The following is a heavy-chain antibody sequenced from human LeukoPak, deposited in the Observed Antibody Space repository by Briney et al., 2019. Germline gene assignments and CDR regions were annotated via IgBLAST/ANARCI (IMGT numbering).Heavy chain of an antibody. Sequence: ASVKVSCKASGYTFTSYYMHWVRQAPGEGLEWMGIINPSGGSTSYAQKFQGRVTITADESTSTAYMELSSLRSEDTAVYYCARQGFGELFRYYYYMDVWGKGTTVTISS. J-gene: IGHJ6*03. V-gene: IGHV1-46*01. CDR1: GYTFTSYY. CDR3: ARQGFGELFRYYYYMDV. D-gene: IGHD3-10*01. CDR2: INPSGGST.